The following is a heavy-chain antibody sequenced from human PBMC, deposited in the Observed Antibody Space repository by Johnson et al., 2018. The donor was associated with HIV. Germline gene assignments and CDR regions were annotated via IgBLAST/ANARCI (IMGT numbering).Heavy chain of an antibody. Sequence: QEKLVESGGGVVQPGGSLRLSCAASGFTFSSYGMHWVRQAPGKGLEWVAFIRYDGSNKYYADSVKGRFTISRDNSKNTLYLQMNSLRAEDTAVYYCAVLCSGCADAFDVWGQGTMVTVS. D-gene: IGHD3-10*01. J-gene: IGHJ3*01. CDR1: GFTFSSYG. CDR2: IRYDGSNK. CDR3: AVLCSGCADAFDV. V-gene: IGHV3-30*02.